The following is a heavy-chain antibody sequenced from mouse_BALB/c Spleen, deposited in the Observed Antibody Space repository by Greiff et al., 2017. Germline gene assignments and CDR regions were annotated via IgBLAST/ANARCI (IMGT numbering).Heavy chain of an antibody. J-gene: IGHJ3*01. CDR1: GYTFTSYY. CDR2: INPSNGGT. CDR3: TRFYYDYDVGFAY. D-gene: IGHD2-4*01. V-gene: IGHV1S81*02. Sequence: QVQLQQSGAELVKPGASVKLSCKASGYTFTSYYMYWVKQRPGQGLEWIGGINPSNGGTNFNEKFKSKATLTVDKSSSTAYMQLSSLTSEDSAVYYCTRFYYDYDVGFAYWGQGTLVTVSA.